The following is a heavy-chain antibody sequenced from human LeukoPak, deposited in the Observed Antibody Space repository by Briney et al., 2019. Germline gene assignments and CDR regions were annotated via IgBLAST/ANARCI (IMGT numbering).Heavy chain of an antibody. Sequence: SSETLSLTCTVSGGSISSYYWSWIRQPLEKGLEWIGHIYYSGSTNYNPSLKSRVTISVDTSKNQFSLKLSSVTAADTAVYYCARDLAGSNYDFWSGYGAYYYGMDVWGQGTTVTVSS. CDR1: GGSISSYY. V-gene: IGHV4-59*01. CDR2: IYYSGST. CDR3: ARDLAGSNYDFWSGYGAYYYGMDV. J-gene: IGHJ6*02. D-gene: IGHD3-3*01.